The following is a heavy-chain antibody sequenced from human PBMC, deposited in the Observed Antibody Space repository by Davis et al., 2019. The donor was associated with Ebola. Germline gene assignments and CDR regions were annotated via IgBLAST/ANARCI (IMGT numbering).Heavy chain of an antibody. V-gene: IGHV3-30*02. CDR3: ARKGGMDV. CDR2: IRFDGTDK. CDR1: GFTFSSYG. J-gene: IGHJ6*04. Sequence: GESLKISCAASGFTFSSYGMHWVRQAPGKGLEWVAFIRFDGTDKYYADSVKGRFTISRDNSKNTLYLQMNSLRAEDTAVYYCARKGGMDVWGKGTTVTVSS.